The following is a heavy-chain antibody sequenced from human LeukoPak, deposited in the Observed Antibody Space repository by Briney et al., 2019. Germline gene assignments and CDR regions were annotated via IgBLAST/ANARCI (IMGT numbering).Heavy chain of an antibody. D-gene: IGHD6-13*01. V-gene: IGHV3-11*06. CDR2: ISASTGDT. Sequence: PGGSLRLSCAASGFTFSDYYMSWIRQAPGKGLEWVSYISASTGDTNYADSVKGRFIISRDNANNSLYLQMNSLRAEDTAVYYCARVWQQLAPPDYWGQGTLVTVSS. CDR1: GFTFSDYY. J-gene: IGHJ4*02. CDR3: ARVWQQLAPPDY.